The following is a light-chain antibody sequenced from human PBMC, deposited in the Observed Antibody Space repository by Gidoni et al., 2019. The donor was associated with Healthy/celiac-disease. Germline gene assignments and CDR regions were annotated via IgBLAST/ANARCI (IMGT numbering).Light chain of an antibody. J-gene: IGKJ1*01. CDR2: GAS. V-gene: IGKV3-20*01. Sequence: EIVLTQSPGPLSLSPGERDTLSCRASQRVSSSYLAWYQQKPGQAPRLLIYGASSRATGIPDRFSGSGSGTDFTLTISRLEPEDFAVYYCQQYGSSPKTFGQGTKVEIK. CDR3: QQYGSSPKT. CDR1: QRVSSSY.